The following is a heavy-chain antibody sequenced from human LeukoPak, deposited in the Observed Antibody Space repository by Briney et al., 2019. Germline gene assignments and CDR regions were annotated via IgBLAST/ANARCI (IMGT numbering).Heavy chain of an antibody. CDR3: AVRFRGYSYGYDY. CDR2: ITSSGTTI. J-gene: IGHJ4*02. V-gene: IGHV3-48*03. CDR1: GFTFSSYE. Sequence: GGSLRLSCSASGFTFSSYEMTWVRQAPGKGLEWVSSITSSGTTIYYADSVKRRFTISRDNAKNSLYLQMNSLRAEDTAVYYCAVRFRGYSYGYDYWGQGTLVTVSS. D-gene: IGHD5-18*01.